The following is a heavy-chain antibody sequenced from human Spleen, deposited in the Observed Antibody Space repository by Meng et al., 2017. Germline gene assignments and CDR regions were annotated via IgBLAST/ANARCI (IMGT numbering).Heavy chain of an antibody. CDR2: ISNNGDT. D-gene: IGHD6-13*01. CDR3: ARDEDISAAGKLFGDY. V-gene: IGHV3-23*01. CDR1: GFTFTSYG. Sequence: GESLKIPCRTSGFTFTSYGMGWVRQAPGKGLEWVATISNNGDTHYADSMTGRFIISRDDSRNTLYLHVSSLRVEDTAMYYCARDEDISAAGKLFGDYWGQGTLVTVSS. J-gene: IGHJ4*02.